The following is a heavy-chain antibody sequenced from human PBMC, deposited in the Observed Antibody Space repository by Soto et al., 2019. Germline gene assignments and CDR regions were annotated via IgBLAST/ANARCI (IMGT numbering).Heavy chain of an antibody. Sequence: PGGSLRLSCAASGFTFSSYGIHWVRQAPGKGLEWVALISYDGTDKYYGDSVKGRFTISRDNSKNTLYLQMSSLGPEDTAVYYCVKERYAQLWLEDYGMDVWGQGTTVTVSS. J-gene: IGHJ6*02. CDR1: GFTFSSYG. CDR3: VKERYAQLWLEDYGMDV. CDR2: ISYDGTDK. D-gene: IGHD5-18*01. V-gene: IGHV3-30*18.